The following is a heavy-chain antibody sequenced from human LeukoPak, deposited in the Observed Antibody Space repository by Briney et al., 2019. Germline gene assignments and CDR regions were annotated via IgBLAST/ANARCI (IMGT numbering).Heavy chain of an antibody. V-gene: IGHV4-59*01. CDR3: ARRGRNSSGWQDYL. J-gene: IGHJ4*02. D-gene: IGHD6-25*01. CDR2: IYHTGST. CDR1: GDSISSYY. Sequence: SETLSLTCSVSGDSISSYYWFWIRQPPGKGLEWIANIYHTGSTNYNPSLSSRVTISIDTAKNQFSLKLTSVTAADTAVYYCARRGRNSSGWQDYLWGQGTLVTVSS.